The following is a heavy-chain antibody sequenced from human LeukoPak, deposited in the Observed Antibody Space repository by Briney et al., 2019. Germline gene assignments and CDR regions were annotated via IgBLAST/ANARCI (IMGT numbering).Heavy chain of an antibody. V-gene: IGHV3-48*02. Sequence: GGSLRLSCAASGFSFSSYWMNWVRQAPGKGLEWIAYINHNAEMIFYPDFVKGRFTISRDNAKNSLYLQMNALRDEDTAIYYCARDHDWAFDLWGQGTLVTVSS. CDR1: GFSFSSYW. J-gene: IGHJ4*02. CDR3: ARDHDWAFDL. CDR2: INHNAEMI. D-gene: IGHD3-9*01.